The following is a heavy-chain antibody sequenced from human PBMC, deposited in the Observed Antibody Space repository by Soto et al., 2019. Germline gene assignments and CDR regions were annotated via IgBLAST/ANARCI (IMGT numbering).Heavy chain of an antibody. CDR2: ISAYNGNT. CDR1: GYTFTTYG. D-gene: IGHD1-26*01. J-gene: IGHJ5*02. CDR3: ARDMHAGFTHYFDP. V-gene: IGHV1-18*01. Sequence: GASVKVSFKASGYTFTTYGISWVRQAPGQGLEWMGWISAYNGNTNYAQKLQGRVTMTTDTSTSTAYMELRSLRSDDTAVYYCARDMHAGFTHYFDPWGQGTLVTVSS.